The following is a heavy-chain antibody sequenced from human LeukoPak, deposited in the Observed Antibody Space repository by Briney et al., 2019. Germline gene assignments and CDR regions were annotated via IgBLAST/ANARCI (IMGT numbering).Heavy chain of an antibody. CDR1: GFTFSSSA. J-gene: IGHJ4*02. D-gene: IGHD5-24*01. CDR3: AKSGYNRFDY. CDR2: ISGSGSGSST. Sequence: GGSLRLSCSASGFTFSSSAMSWVRQAPGKGLEWVSTISGSGSGSSTYYADSVKGRFTISRDNSKNTLYLQMNSLRAEDTAVYYCAKSGYNRFDYWGQGTLVAVSS. V-gene: IGHV3-23*01.